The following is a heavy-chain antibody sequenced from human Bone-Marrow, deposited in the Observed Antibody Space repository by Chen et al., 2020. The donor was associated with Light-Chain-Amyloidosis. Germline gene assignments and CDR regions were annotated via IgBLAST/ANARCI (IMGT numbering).Heavy chain of an antibody. D-gene: IGHD6-6*01. V-gene: IGHV3-30*02. CDR2: IRYDGSNK. CDR3: AKSDRPPSLYYYYYYMDV. CDR1: GFTFSSYG. Sequence: VQLVGSVGGVVQPGGSMRLSCAASGFTFSSYGMNWVRQAPGKGLEWGAFIRYDGSNKYYADVVKGRFTISRDNSKNTLYLQMNSLRAEDTAVYYCAKSDRPPSLYYYYYYMDVWGKGTTVTVSS. J-gene: IGHJ6*03.